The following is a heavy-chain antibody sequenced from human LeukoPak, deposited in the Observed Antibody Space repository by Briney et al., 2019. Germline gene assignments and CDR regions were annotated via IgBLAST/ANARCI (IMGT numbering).Heavy chain of an antibody. CDR1: GFTFSSYA. J-gene: IGHJ5*02. Sequence: GGSLRPSCAASGFTFSSYAMHWVRQAPGKGLEWVAVISYDGSNKYYADSVKGRFTISRDNSKTTLYLQMNSLRAEDTAVYYCARGERITIFGVVIIRESNWFDPWGQGTLVTVSS. CDR3: ARGERITIFGVVIIRESNWFDP. V-gene: IGHV3-30*01. D-gene: IGHD3-3*01. CDR2: ISYDGSNK.